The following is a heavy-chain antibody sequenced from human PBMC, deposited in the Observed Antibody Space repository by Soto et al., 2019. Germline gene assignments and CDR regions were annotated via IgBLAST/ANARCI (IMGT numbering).Heavy chain of an antibody. CDR3: ARQVVVAPRALYYFDY. Sequence: SETLSLTCTVSGGSISSGGYYWSWTRQHPGKGLEWIGYIYYSGSTYYNPSLESRVTISVDTSKNQFSLKLSSVTAADTAVYYCARQVVVAPRALYYFDYWGQGTLVTSPQ. CDR2: IYYSGST. J-gene: IGHJ4*02. CDR1: GGSISSGGYY. D-gene: IGHD2-15*01. V-gene: IGHV4-31*03.